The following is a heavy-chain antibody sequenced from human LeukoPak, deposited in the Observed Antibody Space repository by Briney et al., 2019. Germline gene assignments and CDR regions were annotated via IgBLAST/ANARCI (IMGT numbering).Heavy chain of an antibody. D-gene: IGHD2-2*01. V-gene: IGHV3-23*01. CDR2: ISAGAGNT. Sequence: GSLRLSCAPSAFTFSKYAMTWVRQAPGKGLEWVSSISAGAGNTYYADSVKGRFTISRDNSKNTLYLQMNSLRAEDMAVYYCARLPAYCSSTSCYYDYWGQGTLVTVSS. CDR1: AFTFSKYA. CDR3: ARLPAYCSSTSCYYDY. J-gene: IGHJ4*02.